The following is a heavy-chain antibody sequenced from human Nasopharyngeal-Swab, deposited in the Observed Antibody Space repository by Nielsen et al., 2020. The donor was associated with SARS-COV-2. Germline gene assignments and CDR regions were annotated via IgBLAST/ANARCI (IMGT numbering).Heavy chain of an antibody. CDR2: ISGSGGST. Sequence: GESLKISCAASGFTFSSYDMTWVRQAPGQGLEWVSPISGSGGSTNYADSVKGRFTITRDNSENTLYLQITSRRAEDTAVYYCANRRGSSWHQYCFDYCGQGTLVTVSS. CDR3: ANRRGSSWHQYCFDY. J-gene: IGHJ4*02. V-gene: IGHV3-23*01. D-gene: IGHD6-13*01. CDR1: GFTFSSYD.